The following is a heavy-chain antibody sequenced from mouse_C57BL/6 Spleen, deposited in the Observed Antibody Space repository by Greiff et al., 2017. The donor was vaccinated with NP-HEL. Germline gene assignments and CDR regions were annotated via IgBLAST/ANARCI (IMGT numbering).Heavy chain of an antibody. CDR3: AKSSVERTWFAY. D-gene: IGHD1-1*01. CDR1: GYTFTSYW. CDR2: IDPSDSET. V-gene: IGHV1-52*01. J-gene: IGHJ3*01. Sequence: QVQLQQPGAELVRPGSSVKLSCKASGYTFTSYWMHWVKQRPIQGLEWIGNIDPSDSETHYNQKFKDKATLTVDKSSSTAYMQLSSLTAEDSVVYYCAKSSVERTWFAYWGKGTLVTVSA.